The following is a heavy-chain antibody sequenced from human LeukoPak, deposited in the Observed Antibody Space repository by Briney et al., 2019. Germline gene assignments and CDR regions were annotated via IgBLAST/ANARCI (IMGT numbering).Heavy chain of an antibody. CDR1: GYTFTAYY. J-gene: IGHJ4*02. D-gene: IGHD1-14*01. Sequence: GASMKVSCTASGYTFTAYYMNWVRQAPGQGLEWMGWINPNSGGADYAQKFQGRISMTRDTSISTAYMELSRLTSDDTAVYYCARYGVPDRNYLDNWGQGTLVTVSS. V-gene: IGHV1-2*02. CDR2: INPNSGGA. CDR3: ARYGVPDRNYLDN.